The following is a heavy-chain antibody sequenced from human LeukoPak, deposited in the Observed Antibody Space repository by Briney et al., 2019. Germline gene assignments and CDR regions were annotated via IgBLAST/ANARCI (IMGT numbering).Heavy chain of an antibody. CDR1: GGSISSYY. CDR3: ARDSFGYYYGLGSYLKSGPG. CDR2: IYTSGST. Sequence: SETLSLTCTVSGGSISSYYWSWIRQPAGKGLEWIGRIYTSGSTNYNPSLKSRVTMSVDTSKNQFSLKLSSVTAADTAVYYCARDSFGYYYGLGSYLKSGPGWGQGTLVTVSS. J-gene: IGHJ4*02. V-gene: IGHV4-4*07. D-gene: IGHD3-10*01.